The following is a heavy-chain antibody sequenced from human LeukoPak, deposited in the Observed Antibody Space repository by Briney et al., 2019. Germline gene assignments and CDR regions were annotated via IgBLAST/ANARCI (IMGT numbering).Heavy chain of an antibody. D-gene: IGHD6-19*01. CDR2: IIISSSTI. J-gene: IGHJ6*03. CDR1: GFTFSSYS. CDR3: ARDVPSIAVAGPGQYYYYYMDV. Sequence: GGSLRLSCAASGFTFSSYSMNWVRQAPGKGLEWVSYIIISSSTIYYADSVKGRFTISRDNAKNSMYLQMNSLRAEDTAVYYCARDVPSIAVAGPGQYYYYYMDVWGKGTTVTVSS. V-gene: IGHV3-48*01.